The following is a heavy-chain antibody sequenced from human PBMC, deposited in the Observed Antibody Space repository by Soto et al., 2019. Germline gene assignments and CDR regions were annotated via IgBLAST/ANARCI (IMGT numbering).Heavy chain of an antibody. CDR1: GFSFNDYA. J-gene: IGHJ4*02. CDR3: AKDRALDIVVVPGDFPPTATFDS. CDR2: ISWNGGSI. D-gene: IGHD2-2*03. V-gene: IGHV3-9*01. Sequence: EVQLVDSGGGLVQPGRSLRLSCATSGFSFNDYAMHWVRQTPGKGLEWVSGISWNGGSIGYADSVKGRFTISRDNAKNSRHLQMNSLRPEDTAFYYCAKDRALDIVVVPGDFPPTATFDSWGQGVLVTVSS.